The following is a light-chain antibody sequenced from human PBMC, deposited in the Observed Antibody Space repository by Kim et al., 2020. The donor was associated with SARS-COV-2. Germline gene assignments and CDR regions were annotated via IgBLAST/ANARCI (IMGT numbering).Light chain of an antibody. CDR3: QQYHNWPPT. Sequence: EIVVTQSPVTLSVSPGERATLSCRASQGISSNLAWHQQKPGQAPRLLISGASTRATGIPARFSGGGSGTEFTLTISSLQSEDFAVYYCQQYHNWPPTFGQGTKVEI. V-gene: IGKV3D-15*01. CDR2: GAS. J-gene: IGKJ1*01. CDR1: QGISSN.